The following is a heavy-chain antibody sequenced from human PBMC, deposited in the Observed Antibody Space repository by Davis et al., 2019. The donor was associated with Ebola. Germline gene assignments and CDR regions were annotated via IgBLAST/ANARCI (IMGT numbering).Heavy chain of an antibody. V-gene: IGHV1-2*02. Sequence: ASVKVSCKASGYTFTSYDINWVRQATAQGLEWMGWINPNSGGTNYAQKFQGRVTMTRDTSISTAYMELSRLRSDDTAVYYCARGRGHYESSGGDFWGQGTLVTVSS. CDR3: ARGRGHYESSGGDF. CDR2: INPNSGGT. D-gene: IGHD3-22*01. CDR1: GYTFTSYD. J-gene: IGHJ4*02.